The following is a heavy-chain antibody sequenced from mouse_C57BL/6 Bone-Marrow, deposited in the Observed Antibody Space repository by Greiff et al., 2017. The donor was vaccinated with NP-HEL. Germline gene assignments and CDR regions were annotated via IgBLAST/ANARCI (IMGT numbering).Heavy chain of an antibody. D-gene: IGHD1-1*01. J-gene: IGHJ4*01. CDR2: IYPRSGNT. V-gene: IGHV1-81*01. Sequence: VKLQESGAELARPGASVKLSCKASGYTFTSYGISWVKQRTGQGLEWIGEIYPRSGNTYYNEKFKGKATLTADKSSSTAYMELRSLTSEDSAVYFCERGYGRATGAMDYWGQGTSVTVSS. CDR3: ERGYGRATGAMDY. CDR1: GYTFTSYG.